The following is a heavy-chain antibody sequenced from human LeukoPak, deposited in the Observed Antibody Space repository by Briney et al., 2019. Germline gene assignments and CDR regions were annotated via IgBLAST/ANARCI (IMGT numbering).Heavy chain of an antibody. V-gene: IGHV1-18*01. CDR1: GYTFTSYG. CDR3: ARGGKLWFGESYYFDY. D-gene: IGHD3-10*01. J-gene: IGHJ4*02. Sequence: ASVKVSCKASGYTFTSYGISWVRQAPGQGLEWMGWISAYNGNTNYAQRLQGRVTMATDTSTSTAYMELRSLRSDDTAVYYCARGGKLWFGESYYFDYWGQGTLVTVSS. CDR2: ISAYNGNT.